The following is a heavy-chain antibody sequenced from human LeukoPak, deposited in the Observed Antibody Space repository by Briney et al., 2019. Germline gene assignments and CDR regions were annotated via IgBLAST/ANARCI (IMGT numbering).Heavy chain of an antibody. CDR2: LRGDGET. Sequence: GGSLRLSCAASGFSFSHYAMSWVRQALTRVLERVSSLRGDGETFYADSVKGRFTPSRDDSRNTVFPQLNNLRVDDTAVYYCARASWISSADAVWWGQGTLVTVSS. J-gene: IGHJ4*02. V-gene: IGHV3-23*01. D-gene: IGHD2-2*03. CDR1: GFSFSHYA. CDR3: ARASWISSADAVW.